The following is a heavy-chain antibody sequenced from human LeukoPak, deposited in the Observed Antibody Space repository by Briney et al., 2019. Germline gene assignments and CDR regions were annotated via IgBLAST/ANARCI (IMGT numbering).Heavy chain of an antibody. D-gene: IGHD1-1*01. V-gene: IGHV1-2*02. CDR2: INPNSGGT. Sequence: ASVKVSCKASGYTFTGYYMHWVRQAPGQGLEWMGWINPNSGGTNYAQKFQGRVTMTRDTSISTAYMGLSRLRSDDTAVYYCARVQLERPGYYYYHLDIWGKGTTVTVSS. J-gene: IGHJ6*03. CDR3: ARVQLERPGYYYYHLDI. CDR1: GYTFTGYY.